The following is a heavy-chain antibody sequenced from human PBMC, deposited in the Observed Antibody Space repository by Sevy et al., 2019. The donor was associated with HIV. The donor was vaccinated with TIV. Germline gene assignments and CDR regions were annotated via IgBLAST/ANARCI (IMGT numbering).Heavy chain of an antibody. CDR3: TNNRGDCIDGVSGKYFDS. Sequence: GGSLRLSCGASGFTFSNAWMTWVRQAPGKGLEWVGRIKSKREGGTTDYAAPVKGRFTISRDDSKNTLYLQMNSLKSNDTAVYYCTNNRGDCIDGVSGKYFDSWGQGTLVTVSS. CDR1: GFTFSNAW. D-gene: IGHD2-8*01. V-gene: IGHV3-15*01. CDR2: IKSKREGGTT. J-gene: IGHJ4*02.